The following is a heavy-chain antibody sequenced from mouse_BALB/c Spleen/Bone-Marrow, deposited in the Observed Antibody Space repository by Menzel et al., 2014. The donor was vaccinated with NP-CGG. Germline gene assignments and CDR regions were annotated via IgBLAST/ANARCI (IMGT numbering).Heavy chain of an antibody. J-gene: IGHJ1*01. V-gene: IGHV5-6-5*01. CDR2: ISSGGST. CDR1: GFTFSSCA. Sequence: DVKLQESGGGLVKPGGSLKLSCAASGFTFSSCAMSWVRQTPEKRLEWVASISSGGSTYYPDSVKGRFTISRDNARNTLYLQMSSLRSEDTAMYYCARGDYYGSSFYWYFDVWGAGTTVTVSS. D-gene: IGHD1-1*01. CDR3: ARGDYYGSSFYWYFDV.